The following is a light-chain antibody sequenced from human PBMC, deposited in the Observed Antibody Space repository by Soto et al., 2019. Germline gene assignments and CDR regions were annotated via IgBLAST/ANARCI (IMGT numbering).Light chain of an antibody. Sequence: EIVLTQSPATLSLSPGERATLPCRASQSVSSYLAWYQQKPGQTPRLLIYDASNRATGIPARFSGSGSGTDFTLTISSLEPEDFAVYYCQQRNSWPTWTFGQGTKVEIK. CDR3: QQRNSWPTWT. V-gene: IGKV3-11*01. J-gene: IGKJ1*01. CDR2: DAS. CDR1: QSVSSY.